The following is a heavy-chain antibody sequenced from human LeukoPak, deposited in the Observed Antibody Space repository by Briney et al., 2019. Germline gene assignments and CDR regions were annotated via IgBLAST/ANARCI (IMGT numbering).Heavy chain of an antibody. J-gene: IGHJ6*02. V-gene: IGHV3-48*01. Sequence: GGSLRLSCAASGFTFSSYSMNWVRQAPGKGLEWVSYISSSSSTIYYADSVKGRFTISRDNAKNSLYLQMNSLRAEDTAVDYCASGPGVRYYYYGMDVWGQGTTVTVSS. D-gene: IGHD2-21*01. CDR1: GFTFSSYS. CDR2: ISSSSSTI. CDR3: ASGPGVRYYYYGMDV.